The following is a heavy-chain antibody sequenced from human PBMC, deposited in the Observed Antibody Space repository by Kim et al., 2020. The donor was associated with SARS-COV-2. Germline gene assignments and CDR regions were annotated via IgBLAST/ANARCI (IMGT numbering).Heavy chain of an antibody. D-gene: IGHD3-9*01. CDR3: AITLPTYYDILTGYYYYYGMDV. CDR2: IYYSGST. CDR1: GGSISSSSYY. V-gene: IGHV4-39*01. J-gene: IGHJ6*02. Sequence: SETLSLTCTVSGGSISSSSYYWGWIRQPPGKGLEWIGSIYYSGSTYYNPSLKSRVTISVDTSKNQFSLKLSSVTAADTAVYYCAITLPTYYDILTGYYYYYGMDVWGQGTTVTVSS.